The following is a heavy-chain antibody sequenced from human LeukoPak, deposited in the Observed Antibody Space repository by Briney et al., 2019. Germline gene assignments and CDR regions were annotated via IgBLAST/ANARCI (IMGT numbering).Heavy chain of an antibody. D-gene: IGHD6-13*01. V-gene: IGHV3-23*01. Sequence: PGGSLRLSCAASGFTFSDYYMSWIRQAPGKGLEWVSAISGSGGSTYYADSVKGRFTISRDNSKNTLYLQMNSLRAEDTAVYCCAKRGRAAAGTHYYYYMDVWGKGTTVTVSS. J-gene: IGHJ6*03. CDR2: ISGSGGST. CDR3: AKRGRAAAGTHYYYYMDV. CDR1: GFTFSDYY.